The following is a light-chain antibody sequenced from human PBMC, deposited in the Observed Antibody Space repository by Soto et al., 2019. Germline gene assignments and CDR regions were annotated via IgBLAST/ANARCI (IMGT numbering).Light chain of an antibody. CDR1: SNDIGAYNY. CDR2: NVN. V-gene: IGLV2-14*01. Sequence: QSVLTQPASVSGSPGQSITISCTGTSNDIGAYNYVSWYQQSPDTAPKLLIYNVNNRPSGVSTRFSGSKSGNSASLTISGLQAEDEADYYCSSYTNTRTRVVFGGGTKLTVL. CDR3: SSYTNTRTRVV. J-gene: IGLJ3*02.